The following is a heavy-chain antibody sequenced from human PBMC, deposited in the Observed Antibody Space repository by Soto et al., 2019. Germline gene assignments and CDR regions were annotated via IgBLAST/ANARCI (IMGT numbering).Heavy chain of an antibody. CDR3: ARRGGSSSPFDP. CDR2: IIPIFGTA. J-gene: IGHJ5*02. D-gene: IGHD6-6*01. V-gene: IGHV1-69*13. Sequence: ASVKVSCKASGGTFSSYAISWVRQAPGQGLEWMGGIIPIFGTANYAQKFQGRVTITADESTSTAYMELSSLRSEDTAVYYCARRGGSSSPFDPWGQGTLVTVSS. CDR1: GGTFSSYA.